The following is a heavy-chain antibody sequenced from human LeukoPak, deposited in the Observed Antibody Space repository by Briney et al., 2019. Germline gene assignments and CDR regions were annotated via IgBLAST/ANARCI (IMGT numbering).Heavy chain of an antibody. CDR3: AKDHGTVTTFVPWFDP. J-gene: IGHJ5*02. D-gene: IGHD4-17*01. CDR1: GFTFSTFA. Sequence: GGSLRLSCAASGFTFSTFAMIWVRQPPGKGLEWVSSIFPSGGEIHYADSVRGRFTISRDNSKNTLYLQMNSLRAEDTAVYYCAKDHGTVTTFVPWFDPWGQGTLVTVSS. V-gene: IGHV3-23*01. CDR2: IFPSGGEI.